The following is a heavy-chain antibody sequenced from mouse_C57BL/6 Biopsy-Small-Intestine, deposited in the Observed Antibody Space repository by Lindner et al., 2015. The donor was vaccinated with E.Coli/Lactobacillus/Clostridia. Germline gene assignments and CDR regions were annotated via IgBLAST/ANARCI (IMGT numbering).Heavy chain of an antibody. J-gene: IGHJ2*01. V-gene: IGHV7-3*01. Sequence: VQLQESGGGLVQPGGSLSLSCAASGFTFTDYYMSWVRQPPGKALEWLGFIRDKAHGYTTEYSASVKGRFTISRDNSQGILYLQMNDLRAEDSATYFCARYDVYYYFDYWGQGATLTVSS. CDR3: ARYDVYYYFDY. D-gene: IGHD2-3*01. CDR1: GFTFTDYY. CDR2: IRDKAHGYTT.